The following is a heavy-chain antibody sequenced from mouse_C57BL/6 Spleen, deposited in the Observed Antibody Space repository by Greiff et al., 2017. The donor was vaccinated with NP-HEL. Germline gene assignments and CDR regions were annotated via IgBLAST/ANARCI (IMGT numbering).Heavy chain of an antibody. CDR1: GFNIKNTY. V-gene: IGHV14-3*01. D-gene: IGHD1-1*01. Sequence: EVQLQQSVAELVRPGASVKLSCTASGFNIKNTYMHWVKQRPEQGLEWIGRIDPANGNTKYAPKFQGKATITADTSSNTAYLQLSSLSSEATAIYYCASHYYGSRTAFAYWGQGTLVTVSA. CDR3: ASHYYGSRTAFAY. J-gene: IGHJ3*01. CDR2: IDPANGNT.